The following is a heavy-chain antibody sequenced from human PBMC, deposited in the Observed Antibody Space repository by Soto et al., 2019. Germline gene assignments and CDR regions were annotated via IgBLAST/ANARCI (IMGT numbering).Heavy chain of an antibody. CDR1: GGSIRNSGYY. Sequence: QVQLQESGPGLVKPSQTLSLTCTVSGGSIRNSGYYWSWIRQHPGKGLEWIGYISYSGSTDYAPSLKSRVTMSVDTSNNQFSLKLSSVTAADTAVYYCARDAVTKRDFYYYGMDVWGRGTTVTVSS. D-gene: IGHD4-4*01. CDR3: ARDAVTKRDFYYYGMDV. CDR2: ISYSGST. J-gene: IGHJ6*02. V-gene: IGHV4-31*03.